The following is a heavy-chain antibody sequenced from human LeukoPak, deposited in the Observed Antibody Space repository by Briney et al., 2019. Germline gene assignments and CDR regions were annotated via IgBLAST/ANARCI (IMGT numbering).Heavy chain of an antibody. CDR1: GFTFSSYW. Sequence: GESLRLSCAASGFTFSSYWMSWVRQAPGKGLEWVASIKQDGSEKYYVDSVKGRFTISRDNAKNSLYLQMNSLRAEDTAVYYRARVGGRYSPIGYWGQGTLVTVSS. J-gene: IGHJ4*02. CDR3: ARVGGRYSPIGY. D-gene: IGHD5-18*01. CDR2: IKQDGSEK. V-gene: IGHV3-7*01.